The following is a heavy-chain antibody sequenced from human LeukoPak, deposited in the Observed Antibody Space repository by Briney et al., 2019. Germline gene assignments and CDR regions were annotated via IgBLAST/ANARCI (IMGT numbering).Heavy chain of an antibody. CDR1: GFTFSSYA. V-gene: IGHV3-23*01. D-gene: IGHD6-19*01. CDR3: AKDLAAVADPFDY. J-gene: IGHJ4*02. Sequence: GGSLRLSCAASGFTFSSYAMSGVRQAPGKGLEWVSAISGSGGSTYYAHSVKGRFTIPRDNSKNTLYLQMNSMRAEDTAVYYCAKDLAAVADPFDYWGQGTLVTVSS. CDR2: ISGSGGST.